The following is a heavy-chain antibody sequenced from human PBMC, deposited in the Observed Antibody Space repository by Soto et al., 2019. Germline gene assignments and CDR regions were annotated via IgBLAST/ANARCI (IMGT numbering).Heavy chain of an antibody. CDR3: AKRHTTVATPANYFDY. CDR1: GFTFSSYT. V-gene: IGHV3-23*01. J-gene: IGHJ4*02. D-gene: IGHD1-1*01. Sequence: EVQLLESGGDLVQPGGSLRLSCAASGFTFSSYTMNWVRQAPGKGRELVSTLVGSTGSTFYADSVMGRFTISSDDSKNTLYLHMNSLRAEDTAVYYCAKRHTTVATPANYFDYWGQGTLVTVSS. CDR2: LVGSTGST.